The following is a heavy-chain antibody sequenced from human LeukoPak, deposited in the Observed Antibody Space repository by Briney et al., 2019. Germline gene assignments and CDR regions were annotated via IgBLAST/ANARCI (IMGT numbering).Heavy chain of an antibody. D-gene: IGHD3-16*01. CDR2: IYYSGST. V-gene: IGHV4-59*01. CDR3: ASGYVFSSNYFDY. Sequence: SETLSLTCTVSGGSISSYYWSWIRQPPGKGLEWIGYIYYSGSTNYNPSLKSPVTISVDTSKNQFSLKLSSVTAADTAVYYCASGYVFSSNYFDYWGQGTLVTVSS. J-gene: IGHJ4*02. CDR1: GGSISSYY.